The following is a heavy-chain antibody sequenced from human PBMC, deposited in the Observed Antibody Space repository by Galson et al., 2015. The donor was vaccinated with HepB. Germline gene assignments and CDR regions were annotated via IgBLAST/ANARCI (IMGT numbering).Heavy chain of an antibody. D-gene: IGHD5-18*01. CDR2: IDPSDSYT. J-gene: IGHJ4*02. CDR1: GYIFTNYW. V-gene: IGHV5-10-1*01. CDR3: ARRRGYNSGLSFDY. Sequence: QSGAEVKKPGESLRISCKGSGYIFTNYWIIWVRQMPGKGLEWMGKIDPSDSYTKYSPSFQAHVTISADRSINTAYLQWGSLKASDTAMYYCARRRGYNSGLSFDYWGQGTLVTVSS.